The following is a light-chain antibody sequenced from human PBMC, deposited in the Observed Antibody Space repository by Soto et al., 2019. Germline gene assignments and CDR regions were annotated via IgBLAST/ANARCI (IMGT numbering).Light chain of an antibody. V-gene: IGKV2-30*01. CDR3: LQRSHWPPS. CDR1: RSLVYSDGNTY. CDR2: KVS. J-gene: IGKJ1*01. Sequence: VVMTQSPLSLPVTLGQSAYISCKSSRSLVYSDGNTYLNWFHQRPGQSPRRLIYKVSNRGSGVPDRFCGSGSGTDFTLTISRVEAEDVGVYYCLQRSHWPPSFGKWTTVAFK.